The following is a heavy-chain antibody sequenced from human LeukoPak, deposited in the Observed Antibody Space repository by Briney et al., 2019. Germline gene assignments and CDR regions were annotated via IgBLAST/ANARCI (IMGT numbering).Heavy chain of an antibody. CDR3: ARGDFGETNTAFDV. CDR2: INPNSATT. Sequence: ASLKVSCKTSGYTFTDFDVNWVRQAPGQGLEWMGWINPNSATTNYAQRLQGRVTFTRDTSLSVAYMELSSLTSEDAAVYFCARGDFGETNTAFDVWGQGTLVAVSS. D-gene: IGHD4-17*01. CDR1: GYTFTDFD. J-gene: IGHJ3*01. V-gene: IGHV1-8*03.